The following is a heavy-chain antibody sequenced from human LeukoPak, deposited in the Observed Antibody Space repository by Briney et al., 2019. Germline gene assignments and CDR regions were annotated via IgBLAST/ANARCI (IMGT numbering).Heavy chain of an antibody. V-gene: IGHV1-69*13. D-gene: IGHD6-19*01. CDR3: AADDSSGWQTFDY. CDR2: IIPIFGTA. CDR1: GGTFSSYA. J-gene: IGHJ4*02. Sequence: SVKVSFKASGGTFSSYAISWVRQAPGQGLEWMGGIIPIFGTANYAQKFQGRVTITADESTSTAYMELSSLRSEDTAVYYCAADDSSGWQTFDYWGQGTLVTVSS.